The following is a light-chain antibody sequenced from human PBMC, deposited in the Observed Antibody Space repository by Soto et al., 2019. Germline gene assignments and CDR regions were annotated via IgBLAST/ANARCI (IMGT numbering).Light chain of an antibody. V-gene: IGKV3-20*01. CDR2: ASS. CDR1: QSLRSDF. CDR3: QQFGISPRT. Sequence: EIVLTQSPGTLSLFPGERATLSCRASQSLRSDFVAWYQQKPGQAPRLLIYASSTRATGIPDRFSGSGSGTDFTLTITRPEPEDFAVYYCQQFGISPRTFGQGTKLE. J-gene: IGKJ2*01.